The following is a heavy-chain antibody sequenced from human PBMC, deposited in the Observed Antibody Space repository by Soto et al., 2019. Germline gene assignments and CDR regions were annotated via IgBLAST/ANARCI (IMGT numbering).Heavy chain of an antibody. CDR1: GFTFSSHW. V-gene: IGHV3-7*01. J-gene: IGHJ5*01. CDR3: TRERLDS. CDR2: IKQDGSAK. Sequence: DVQLVESGGGLVQPGGSLRLSCAASGFTFSSHWMSWVRQAPGKGLEGVANIKQDGSAKYYVDSVKGRFTISRDNAKNSLSLQMNSLRAEDTAVYYCTRERLDSWGQGTLVIVSS.